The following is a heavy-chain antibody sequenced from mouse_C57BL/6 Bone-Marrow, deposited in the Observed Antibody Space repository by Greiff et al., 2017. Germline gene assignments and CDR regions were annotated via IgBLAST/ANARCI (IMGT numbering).Heavy chain of an antibody. Sequence: QVQLQQPGAELVMPGASVKLSCKASGYTFTSYWMHWVKQRPGQGLEWIGEIDPSDSYTNYNQKFKGKSTLTVDKSSSTAYMQLSSLTSEDSAVYYCARTAYYSNYGAMDYWCQGTAVTVSS. V-gene: IGHV1-69*01. CDR2: IDPSDSYT. CDR1: GYTFTSYW. J-gene: IGHJ4*01. D-gene: IGHD2-5*01. CDR3: ARTAYYSNYGAMDY.